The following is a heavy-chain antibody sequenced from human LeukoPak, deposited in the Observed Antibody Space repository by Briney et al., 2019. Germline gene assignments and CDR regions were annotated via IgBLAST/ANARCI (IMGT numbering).Heavy chain of an antibody. D-gene: IGHD2-21*02. J-gene: IGHJ4*02. CDR2: ISSSSSYT. CDR3: ARSSDYCGGDCYGYYFDY. CDR1: GFTFSDYY. V-gene: IGHV3-11*03. Sequence: GGSLRLSCSVSGFTFSDYYMSWIRQAPGKGLEWVSYISSSSSYTNYADSVKGRFTISRDNAKKSLYLQMNSLRAEDTAVYYCARSSDYCGGDCYGYYFDYWGQGTLVTVSS.